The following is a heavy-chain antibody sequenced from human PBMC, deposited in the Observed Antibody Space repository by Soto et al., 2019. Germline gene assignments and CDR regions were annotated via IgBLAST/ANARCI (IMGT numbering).Heavy chain of an antibody. CDR1: GGTFSSYA. V-gene: IGHV1-69*06. CDR3: ARGASSSSAFDI. J-gene: IGHJ3*02. D-gene: IGHD6-6*01. Sequence: SVKVSCKASGGTFSSYAISWVRQAPGQGLEWMGGIIPIFGTANYAQKFQGRVTITADKSTSTAYMELSSLRSEDTAVYYCARGASSSSAFDIWGQGTMVTVSS. CDR2: IIPIFGTA.